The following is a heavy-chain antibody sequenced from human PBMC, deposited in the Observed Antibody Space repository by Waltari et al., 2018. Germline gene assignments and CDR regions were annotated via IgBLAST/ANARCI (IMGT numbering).Heavy chain of an antibody. V-gene: IGHV1-69*01. D-gene: IGHD3-16*01. Sequence: QVQLVQSGPAMKKPGSSVKVPCKFSGGTFSNYAIIWVRQAPGQGLEWMGGILPIFGDADYAQKFQGRLTITADESTSTAYLDLSSVTSDDTAVYYCARVGATVFDHWGQGTQVTVSS. CDR2: ILPIFGDA. J-gene: IGHJ4*02. CDR1: GGTFSNYA. CDR3: ARVGATVFDH.